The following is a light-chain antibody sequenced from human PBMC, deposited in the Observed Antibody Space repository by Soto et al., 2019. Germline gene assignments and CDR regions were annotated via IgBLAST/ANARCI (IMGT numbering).Light chain of an antibody. V-gene: IGLV4-69*01. CDR1: SGHSRYA. CDR3: QTWGTGVHWV. Sequence: QPVLTQSPSASASLGASVKLTCTLSSGHSRYAIAWHQQQTEMGPRFLMILNSDGSHTKGDGIPDRFSGSSSGAERYLTISSLQSEDEADYYCQTWGTGVHWVFGGGTKLTVL. J-gene: IGLJ3*02. CDR2: LNSDGSH.